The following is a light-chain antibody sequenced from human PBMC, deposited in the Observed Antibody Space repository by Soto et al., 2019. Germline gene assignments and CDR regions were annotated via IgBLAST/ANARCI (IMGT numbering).Light chain of an antibody. CDR2: GAS. CDR3: QQYNNWFSIT. CDR1: QSVSGN. Sequence: EIVMTQSPATLSVSPGERATLSCRASQSVSGNLAWYQQKPGQAPRLLIYGASTRANGIPARCSGSGSGTEFTLTISSLQSEDFAVYYCQQYNNWFSITFGQGTRLEIK. J-gene: IGKJ5*01. V-gene: IGKV3-15*01.